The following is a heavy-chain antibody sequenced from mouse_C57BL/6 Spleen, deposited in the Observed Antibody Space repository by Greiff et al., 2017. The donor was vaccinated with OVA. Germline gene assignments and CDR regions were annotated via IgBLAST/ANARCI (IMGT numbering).Heavy chain of an antibody. CDR1: GYTFTDYN. D-gene: IGHD3-1*01. J-gene: IGHJ4*01. CDR2: INPNNGGS. V-gene: IGHV1-18*01. CDR3: ARGSLSRAMDY. Sequence: VQLKESGPELVKPGASVKIPCKASGYTFTDYNMDWVKQSHGKSLEWIGDINPNNGGSIYNQKFKGKATLTVDKYSSTAYMELRSLTSEDTAVYYCARGSLSRAMDYWGQGTSVTVSS.